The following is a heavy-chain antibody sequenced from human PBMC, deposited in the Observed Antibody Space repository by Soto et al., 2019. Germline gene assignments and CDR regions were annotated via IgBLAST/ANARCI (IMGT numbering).Heavy chain of an antibody. D-gene: IGHD6-19*01. J-gene: IGHJ6*02. Sequence: QVQLQESGPGLVKPSETLSLTCTVSGGSISSYYWSWIRQPPGKGLEWIGYIYYSGSTNYNPSLKGRVTISVDTSKSQFTLKLSSVTAADTAVYYCARLLQYSRGWYDYYYYGMDVWGQGTTVTVSS. V-gene: IGHV4-59*01. CDR2: IYYSGST. CDR1: GGSISSYY. CDR3: ARLLQYSRGWYDYYYYGMDV.